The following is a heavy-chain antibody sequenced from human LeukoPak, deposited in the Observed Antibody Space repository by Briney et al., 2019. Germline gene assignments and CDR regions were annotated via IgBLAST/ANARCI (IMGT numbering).Heavy chain of an antibody. CDR3: ARQGCSSTSCYKPPYYMDV. J-gene: IGHJ6*03. D-gene: IGHD2-2*02. Sequence: GESLQISWKGSGYSFTSYWIGWVRQMPGKGLEWMGIIYPGDSDTRYSPSFQGQVTISADKSISTAYLQWSSLKASDTAMYYCARQGCSSTSCYKPPYYMDVWGKGTTVTVSS. CDR2: IYPGDSDT. V-gene: IGHV5-51*01. CDR1: GYSFTSYW.